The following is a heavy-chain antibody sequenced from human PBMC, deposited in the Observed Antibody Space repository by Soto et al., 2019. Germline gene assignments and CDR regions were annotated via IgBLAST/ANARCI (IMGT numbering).Heavy chain of an antibody. Sequence: QVQLVQSGAEVKKPGSSVTVSCKASGGTFSSYTISWVRQAPGQGLEWMGGIIPILGTANYAQKFQGRVTITADESTSTAYMELSSLRSEDTAVYYCARGNHRWLQLWYFDLWGRGTLVIVSS. CDR1: GGTFSSYT. D-gene: IGHD5-12*01. V-gene: IGHV1-69*16. J-gene: IGHJ2*01. CDR3: ARGNHRWLQLWYFDL. CDR2: IIPILGTA.